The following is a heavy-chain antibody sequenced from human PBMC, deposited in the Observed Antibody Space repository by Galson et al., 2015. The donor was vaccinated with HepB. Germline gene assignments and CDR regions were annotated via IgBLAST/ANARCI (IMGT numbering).Heavy chain of an antibody. CDR1: GFSLSTSGVG. J-gene: IGHJ4*02. CDR2: TYWDDDK. CDR3: ARFTVPAVNFDY. Sequence: PALVKPTQTLTLTCTFSGFSLSTSGVGVGWMRQPPGKALEWLALTYWDDDKRYSPSLKSRLTITKDTSKNQVVLTMTNMDPVDTATYYCARFTVPAVNFDYWGQGTLVTVSS. V-gene: IGHV2-5*02. D-gene: IGHD2-2*01.